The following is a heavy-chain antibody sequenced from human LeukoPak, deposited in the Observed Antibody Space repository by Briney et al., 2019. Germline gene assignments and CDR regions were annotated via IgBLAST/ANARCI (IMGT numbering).Heavy chain of an antibody. D-gene: IGHD3-16*02. J-gene: IGHJ4*02. CDR2: INPNSGGT. CDR1: GYTFTGYY. Sequence: ASVKVSCTASGYTFTGYYMHWVRQAPGQGLEWMGWINPNSGGTNYAQKFQGRVTMTRDTSISTAYMELSRLRSDDTAVYYCARVPIYDYVWGSYRYTDKILDYWGQGTLVTVSS. V-gene: IGHV1-2*02. CDR3: ARVPIYDYVWGSYRYTDKILDY.